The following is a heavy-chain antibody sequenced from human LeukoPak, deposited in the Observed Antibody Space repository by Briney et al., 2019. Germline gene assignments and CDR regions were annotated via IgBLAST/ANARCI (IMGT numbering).Heavy chain of an antibody. CDR3: ARDLVYWYFDL. Sequence: GGSLRLSCAASGFTFSSYEMNWVRRAPGKGLEWVSYISSSGSTIYYADSVKGRFTISRDNAKNSLYLQMNSLRAEDTAVYYCARDLVYWYFDLWGRGTLVTVSS. V-gene: IGHV3-48*03. J-gene: IGHJ2*01. CDR2: ISSSGSTI. CDR1: GFTFSSYE. D-gene: IGHD3-16*01.